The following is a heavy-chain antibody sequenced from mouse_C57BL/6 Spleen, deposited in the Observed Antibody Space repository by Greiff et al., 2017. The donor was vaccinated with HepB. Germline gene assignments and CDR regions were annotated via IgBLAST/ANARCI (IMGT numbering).Heavy chain of an antibody. CDR2: IKSAGSEK. CDR3: AKGSSNWYFDV. J-gene: IGHJ1*03. V-gene: IGHV5-21*01. D-gene: IGHD1-1*01. Sequence: EVKLMEPGGSLIEHEGYIQLFCQASGFTFSGYWMHWMCQAPGKGPEWLANIKSAGSEKYYAVSLKGCFAISRDLPKNFLYLQMSNLRYEDTAMYYCAKGSSNWYFDVWGTGTTVTVSS. CDR1: SGFTFSGYW.